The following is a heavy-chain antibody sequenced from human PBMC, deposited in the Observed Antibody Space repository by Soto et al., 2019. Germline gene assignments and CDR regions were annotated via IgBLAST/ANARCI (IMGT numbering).Heavy chain of an antibody. Sequence: SETLSLTCAVYGGSFSGYYWSWIRQPPGKGLEWIGEIYHSGSTNYNPSLKSRVTISVDTSKEQISLRLSSVTAADMAVYYCARGGITVAGTIYYYYGLDVCGQGTTVT. D-gene: IGHD6-19*01. CDR1: GGSFSGYY. CDR2: IYHSGST. CDR3: ARGGITVAGTIYYYYGLDV. J-gene: IGHJ6*02. V-gene: IGHV4-34*01.